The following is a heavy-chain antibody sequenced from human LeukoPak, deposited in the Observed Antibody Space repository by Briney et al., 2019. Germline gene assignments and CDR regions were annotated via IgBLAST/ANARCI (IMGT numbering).Heavy chain of an antibody. D-gene: IGHD4-17*01. CDR2: ITGDGSDI. CDR1: GFTLNKYW. J-gene: IGHJ5*02. Sequence: PGGSLRLSCEASGFTLNKYWMHWVRQAPGKGLAWVSRITGDGSDIAYADSVKGRFTVSRDDAKNILLLQMTSLRVEDTAIYYCARDAYTTTSNWLDPWGQGTLVTVSS. V-gene: IGHV3-74*01. CDR3: ARDAYTTTSNWLDP.